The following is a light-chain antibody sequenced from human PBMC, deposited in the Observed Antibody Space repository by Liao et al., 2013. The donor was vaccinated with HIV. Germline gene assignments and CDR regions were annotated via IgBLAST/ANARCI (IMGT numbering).Light chain of an antibody. Sequence: SYVLTQPPSVSVAPGQTARISCGRSNIGSKSVHWYQQKPGQAPVVVIYYDTDRPSGIPERFSGSNSGNTATLSISRVEAGDEADYYCQVWDSNSDHPYVFGSGTKVTVL. V-gene: IGLV3-21*01. CDR1: NIGSKS. CDR2: YDT. J-gene: IGLJ1*01. CDR3: QVWDSNSDHPYV.